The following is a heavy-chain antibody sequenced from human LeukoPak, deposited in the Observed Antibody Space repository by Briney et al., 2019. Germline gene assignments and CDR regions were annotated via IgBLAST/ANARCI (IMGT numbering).Heavy chain of an antibody. J-gene: IGHJ4*02. CDR3: ARLDCISDTCYNY. D-gene: IGHD2-21*01. Sequence: PSETLSLTCIVSGDSISTDYWSWIRQSPGKGLEGSGYINYSGNSEYNPSLKSRVTISVDRSKKQVSRKMRSVTAADTAVYYCARLDCISDTCYNYWALGALVTVSS. CDR1: GDSISTDY. V-gene: IGHV4-59*08. CDR2: INYSGNS.